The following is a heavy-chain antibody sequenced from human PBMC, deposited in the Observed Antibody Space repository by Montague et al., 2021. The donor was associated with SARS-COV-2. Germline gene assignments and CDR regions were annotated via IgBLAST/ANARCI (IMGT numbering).Heavy chain of an antibody. CDR3: ATLPSSIAIFGVVQGYYFDD. Sequence: SETLSLTCTVSGASISSRCYYWGWIRQPPGMGLEWIGFKYYSGSTYYNPTLKSRVTISVDTTKNPLSLKISSVTAANTAVYSCATLPSSIAIFGVVQGYYFDDWGQGTLVIVSS. CDR1: GASISSRCYY. J-gene: IGHJ4*02. V-gene: IGHV4-39*01. CDR2: KYYSGST. D-gene: IGHD3-3*01.